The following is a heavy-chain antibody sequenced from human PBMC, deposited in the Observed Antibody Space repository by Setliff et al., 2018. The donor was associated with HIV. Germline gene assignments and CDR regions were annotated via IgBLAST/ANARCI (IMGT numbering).Heavy chain of an antibody. J-gene: IGHJ6*02. Sequence: GESLKISCKGSGYSFTSYWIGWVRQMPGKGLEWMGIIHPADSNTRYSPSFQGQVTISVDKSITTAYLPWSSLKASDTAMYYCARRAGPGGMDVWGQGTTVTVSS. CDR2: IHPADSNT. CDR3: ARRAGPGGMDV. V-gene: IGHV5-51*01. CDR1: GYSFTSYW.